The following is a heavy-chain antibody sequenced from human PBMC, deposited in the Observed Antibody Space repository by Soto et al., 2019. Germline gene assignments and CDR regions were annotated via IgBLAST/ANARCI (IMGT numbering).Heavy chain of an antibody. Sequence: SETLSLTCTVSGGSISSYYWSWIRQPPGKGLEWIGYIYYSGSTNYNPSLKSRVTISVDTSKNQFSLELSSVTAADTAVYYCARHFVAVVIKGWGYWGQGTLVTVSS. V-gene: IGHV4-59*08. D-gene: IGHD3-22*01. CDR2: IYYSGST. J-gene: IGHJ4*02. CDR3: ARHFVAVVIKGWGY. CDR1: GGSISSYY.